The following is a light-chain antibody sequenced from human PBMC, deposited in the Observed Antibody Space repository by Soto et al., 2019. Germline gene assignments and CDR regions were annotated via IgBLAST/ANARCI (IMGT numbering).Light chain of an antibody. J-gene: IGLJ2*01. V-gene: IGLV2-14*01. Sequence: QSALTQPASVSGSPGQSITISCTGTSSDVGGYNYVSWYQQHPGKAPKLMIHEVSNRPSGISNRFSGSKSGNTASLTISGLQAEDEADYDCSSYTSSSTPVVFGGGTQLTVL. CDR1: SSDVGGYNY. CDR2: EVS. CDR3: SSYTSSSTPVV.